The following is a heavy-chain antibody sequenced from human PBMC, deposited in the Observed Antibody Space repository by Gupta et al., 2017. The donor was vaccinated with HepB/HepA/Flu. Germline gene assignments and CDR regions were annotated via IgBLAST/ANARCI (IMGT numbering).Heavy chain of an antibody. CDR2: IYPGDSDT. J-gene: IGHJ4*02. Sequence: EVKLVQSGAEVKKRGESLKIACKGSGYSFTSYWLGWVRRMPGKGLEWVGIIYPGDSDTRYNPVFQGQVTISAHKAISPAYLPWNRLKASEPAMYYCARRGSSGWYRGGFGGSGDYWGQGTLGTGSP. D-gene: IGHD6-19*01. CDR1: GYSFTSYW. CDR3: ARRGSSGWYRGGFGGSGDY. V-gene: IGHV5-51*01.